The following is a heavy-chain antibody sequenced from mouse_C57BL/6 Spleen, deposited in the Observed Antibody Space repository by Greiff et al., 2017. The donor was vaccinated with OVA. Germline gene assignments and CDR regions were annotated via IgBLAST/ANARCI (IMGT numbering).Heavy chain of an antibody. CDR2: IDPSDGYT. CDR1: GYTFTSYW. D-gene: IGHD3-2*02. V-gene: IGHV1-50*01. Sequence: VQLQQPGAELVKPGASVKLSCKASGYTFTSYWMQWVKQRPGQGLEWIGEIDPSDGYTNYNQKFKGKATLTVDTSSSTAYMQLSSLTSEDSAVYYSARGEGRAQATDYWGQGTTLTVSS. J-gene: IGHJ2*01. CDR3: ARGEGRAQATDY.